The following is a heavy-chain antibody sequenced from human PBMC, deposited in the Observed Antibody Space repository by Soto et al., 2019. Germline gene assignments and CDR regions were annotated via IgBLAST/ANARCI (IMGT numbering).Heavy chain of an antibody. D-gene: IGHD3-3*01. J-gene: IGHJ6*02. V-gene: IGHV3-30*18. CDR1: GFTFSSYG. CDR3: AKVLRFLEWLLWDYYYYGMDG. Sequence: AGGSLRLSCAASGFTFSSYGMHWVRQAPGKGLEGVAVISYDGSNKYYADSVKGRFTISRDNSKNTLYLQMNSLRAEDTAVYYCAKVLRFLEWLLWDYYYYGMDGWGQGTTVTVSS. CDR2: ISYDGSNK.